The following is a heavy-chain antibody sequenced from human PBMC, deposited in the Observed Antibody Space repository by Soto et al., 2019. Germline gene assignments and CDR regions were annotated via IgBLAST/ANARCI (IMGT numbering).Heavy chain of an antibody. J-gene: IGHJ4*02. CDR3: ARGYGSGSYYTLAY. D-gene: IGHD3-10*01. Sequence: SETLSLTCTVSGGSISSYYWSWIRQPPGKGLEWIGYIYYSGSTNYNPSLKSRVTISVDTSKNQFSLKLSSVTAADTAVYYCARGYGSGSYYTLAYWGQGTLVTVSS. CDR1: GGSISSYY. CDR2: IYYSGST. V-gene: IGHV4-59*01.